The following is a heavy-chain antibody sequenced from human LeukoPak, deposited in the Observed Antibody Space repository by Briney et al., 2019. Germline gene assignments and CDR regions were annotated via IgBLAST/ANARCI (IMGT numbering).Heavy chain of an antibody. V-gene: IGHV3-48*01. CDR2: ISTSISTI. D-gene: IGHD3-3*01. Sequence: GGSLRLSCTASGFTFSRYAMNWVRQAPGKGLEWVSYISTSISTIYYADSVKGRFTISRDNAKNSLYLQMNSLRAEDTAVYYCTRDAAWSGYYDAFDIWGQGTMVTVSS. CDR3: TRDAAWSGYYDAFDI. J-gene: IGHJ3*02. CDR1: GFTFSRYA.